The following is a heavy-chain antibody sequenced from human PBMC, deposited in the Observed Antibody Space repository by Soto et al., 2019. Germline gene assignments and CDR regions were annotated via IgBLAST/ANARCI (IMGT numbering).Heavy chain of an antibody. J-gene: IGHJ4*02. CDR2: ISYDGSNK. CDR3: PRRVEGDCYNSAFDY. CDR1: GLTFRSYA. D-gene: IGHD2-21*01. Sequence: PGGSLRLSCAACGLTFRSYAMILVRQAPGKGVEGVAVISYDGSNKYYADSVKGRFTISRDNPKNTLYLKMNSLRAEDTAVYYCPRRVEGDCYNSAFDYWAQGTMVTVS. V-gene: IGHV3-30-3*01.